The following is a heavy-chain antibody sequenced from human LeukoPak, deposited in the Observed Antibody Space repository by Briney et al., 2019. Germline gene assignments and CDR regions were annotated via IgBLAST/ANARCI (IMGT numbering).Heavy chain of an antibody. V-gene: IGHV4-34*01. D-gene: IGHD1-7*01. CDR1: GGSFSGYY. CDR2: MNHSGST. Sequence: PSETLSLTCAVYGGSFSGYYWSWIRQPPGKGLEWIGEMNHSGSTNYNPSLKSRVTISVDTSKNQFSLKLSSVTAADTAVYYCASGWNYYYWGQGTLVTVSS. J-gene: IGHJ4*02. CDR3: ASGWNYYY.